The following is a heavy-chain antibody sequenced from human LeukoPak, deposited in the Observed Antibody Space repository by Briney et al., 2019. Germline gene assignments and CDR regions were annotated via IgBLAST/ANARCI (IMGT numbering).Heavy chain of an antibody. Sequence: GASVKVSCKASGYTFTSYAMHWVRQAPGQGLEWMGWISAYNGNTNYAQKLQGRVTMTTDTSTSTAYMELRSLRSDDTAVYYCARDSDRGWFDPWGQGTLVTVSS. CDR2: ISAYNGNT. D-gene: IGHD1-26*01. J-gene: IGHJ5*02. V-gene: IGHV1-18*01. CDR1: GYTFTSYA. CDR3: ARDSDRGWFDP.